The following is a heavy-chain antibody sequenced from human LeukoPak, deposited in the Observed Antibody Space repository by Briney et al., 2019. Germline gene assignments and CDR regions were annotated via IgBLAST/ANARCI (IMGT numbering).Heavy chain of an antibody. CDR2: ISPSSHYI. D-gene: IGHD5-18*01. V-gene: IGHV3-21*04. J-gene: IGHJ6*03. CDR3: ARDRHTAMVYYYYYMDV. Sequence: ETLSLTCAVSGGSISSSNWWSWVRQAPGKGLEWVSSISPSSHYIYYADSVRGRFTISRDNARNSLYLQMNSLRDEDTAVYYCARDRHTAMVYYYYYMDVWGTGTTVTVSS. CDR1: GGSISSSN.